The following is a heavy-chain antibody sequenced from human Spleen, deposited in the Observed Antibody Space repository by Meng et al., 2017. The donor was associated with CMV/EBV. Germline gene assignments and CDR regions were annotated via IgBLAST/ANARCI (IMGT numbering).Heavy chain of an antibody. V-gene: IGHV1-2*02. CDR3: ARDNNWGPDY. J-gene: IGHJ4*02. D-gene: IGHD7-27*01. CDR2: IHPHRGDT. CDR1: GYTFTAHY. Sequence: SCKASGYTFTAHYFHWVRQAPGQGLEWMGWIHPHRGDTNYAQQFQGRVTLTRDTSINTGYMELTSLTSDDTAVYYCARDNNWGPDYWGQGTLVTVSS.